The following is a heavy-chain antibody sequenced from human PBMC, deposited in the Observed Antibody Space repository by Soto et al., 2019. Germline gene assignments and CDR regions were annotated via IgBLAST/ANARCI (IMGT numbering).Heavy chain of an antibody. D-gene: IGHD3-22*01. CDR1: GFTFSNAW. CDR2: IKSKTDGGTT. Sequence: GGSLRLSCAASGFTFSNAWMNWVRQAPGKGLEWVGRIKSKTDGGTTDYAAPVKGRFTISRDDSKNTLYLQMNSLKTEDTAVYYCTTDLLPPLTMTGYYGMDVWGQGTTVTVSS. V-gene: IGHV3-15*07. CDR3: TTDLLPPLTMTGYYGMDV. J-gene: IGHJ6*02.